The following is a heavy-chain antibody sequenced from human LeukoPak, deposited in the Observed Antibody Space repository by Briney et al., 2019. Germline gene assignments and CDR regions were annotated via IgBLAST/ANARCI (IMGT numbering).Heavy chain of an antibody. V-gene: IGHV4-34*01. CDR1: GGSFSGYY. CDR2: INHSGST. J-gene: IGHJ4*02. CDR3: ARAPGYSSGWYGARGTSRYFDY. Sequence: SETLSLTCAVYGGSFSGYYWSWIRQPPGKGLEWIGEINHSGSTNYNPSLKSRVTISVDTSKNQFSLKLSSVTAADTAVYHCARAPGYSSGWYGARGTSRYFDYWGQGTLVTVSS. D-gene: IGHD6-19*01.